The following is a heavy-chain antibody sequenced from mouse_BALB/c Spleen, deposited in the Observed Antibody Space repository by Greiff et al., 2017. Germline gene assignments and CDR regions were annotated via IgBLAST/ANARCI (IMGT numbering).Heavy chain of an antibody. J-gene: IGHJ4*01. D-gene: IGHD3-1*01. Sequence: VQLVESGPGLVAPSQTLSITCTASGFSLTSYGVHWVRQPPGKGLEWLGVIWAGGSTNYNSAFMSRLSISKDNSKSQVFLKMNSLQTDDTAMYYCARDRGAMDDWGQGTSVTVSS. V-gene: IGHV2-9*02. CDR1: GFSLTSYG. CDR2: IWAGGST. CDR3: ARDRGAMDD.